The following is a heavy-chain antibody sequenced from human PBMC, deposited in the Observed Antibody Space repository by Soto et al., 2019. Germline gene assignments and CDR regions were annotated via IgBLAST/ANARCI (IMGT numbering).Heavy chain of an antibody. J-gene: IGHJ6*02. D-gene: IGHD3-16*01. V-gene: IGHV4-30-4*08. CDR2: IYYSGST. CDR3: AREGAASYSYYYGTDV. Sequence: QVQLQESGPGLVKPSQTLSLTCTVSGGSISSGGYYWSWIRQHPGKGLEWIGYIYYSGSTYYNPSLASRVTISVDTSKNQFSLKLNSVTAADTAVYYCAREGAASYSYYYGTDVWGQGTTVTVSS. CDR1: GGSISSGGYY.